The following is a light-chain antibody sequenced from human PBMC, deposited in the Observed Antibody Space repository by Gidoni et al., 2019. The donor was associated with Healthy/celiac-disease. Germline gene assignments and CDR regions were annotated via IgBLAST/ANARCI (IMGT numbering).Light chain of an antibody. V-gene: IGKV1-9*01. J-gene: IGKJ5*01. CDR2: AAS. CDR3: QQLNSYPFT. Sequence: DIHLTRSPSFLSESVGDRVTITCRASQGISSYLAWYQQKPGKAPKLLIYAASTLQSGVPSRFSGSGSGTEFTLTISSLQPEDFATYYCQQLNSYPFTFGQGTRLEIK. CDR1: QGISSY.